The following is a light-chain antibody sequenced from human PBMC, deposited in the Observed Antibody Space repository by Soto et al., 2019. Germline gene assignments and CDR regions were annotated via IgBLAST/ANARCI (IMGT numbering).Light chain of an antibody. CDR2: GNI. J-gene: IGLJ3*02. V-gene: IGLV1-40*01. Sequence: QSVLTQPPSVSGAPGQRVTISCTGTSSNIGAGYDVHWYQQLPGTAPQVLIYGNINRPSGVPDRFSGSKSGTSASLAIAGLQAEDEADYFCQSFDSSLSGPVFGGGTKLTVL. CDR3: QSFDSSLSGPV. CDR1: SSNIGAGYD.